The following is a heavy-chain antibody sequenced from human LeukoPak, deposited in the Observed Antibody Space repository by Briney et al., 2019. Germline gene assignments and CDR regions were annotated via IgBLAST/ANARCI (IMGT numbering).Heavy chain of an antibody. CDR3: ARKDIVVVPAAITGWFYP. Sequence: SETLSLTCIVSGGSISSSSYYWGWIRQTPGKGLEWIGSIYYSGSTYYNPSLKSRVTISVDTSKNQFSLKLSSVTAADTAVYYCARKDIVVVPAAITGWFYPWGQGTLVTVSS. D-gene: IGHD2-2*02. J-gene: IGHJ5*02. V-gene: IGHV4-39*01. CDR1: GGSISSSSYY. CDR2: IYYSGST.